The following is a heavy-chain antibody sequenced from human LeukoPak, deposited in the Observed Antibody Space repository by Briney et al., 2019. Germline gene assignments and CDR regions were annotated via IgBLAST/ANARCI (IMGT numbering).Heavy chain of an antibody. CDR2: IYSGGST. Sequence: GGSLRLSCAASGFTFRSYAMSWVRQAPGKGLEWVSVIYSGGSTYYADSVRGRFTISRDNSKNTLYLQMNSLRAEDTGVYYCAKSGPPQSMDVWGQGTTVTVSS. CDR1: GFTFRSYA. J-gene: IGHJ6*02. CDR3: AKSGPPQSMDV. D-gene: IGHD3-10*01. V-gene: IGHV3-66*01.